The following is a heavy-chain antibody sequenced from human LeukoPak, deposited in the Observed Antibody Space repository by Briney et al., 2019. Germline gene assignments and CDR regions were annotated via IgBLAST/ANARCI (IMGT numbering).Heavy chain of an antibody. CDR1: GGTFSSYA. J-gene: IGHJ4*02. CDR3: ARFEQQNDSSGWYY. CDR2: IIPIFGTA. D-gene: IGHD6-19*01. V-gene: IGHV1-69*05. Sequence: GASVKVSCKASGGTFSSYAISWVRQAPGQGLEWMGGIIPIFGTANYAQKFQGRVTITTDESTSTAYMELSSLRSEDTAVYYCARFEQQNDSSGWYYWGQGTLVTVSS.